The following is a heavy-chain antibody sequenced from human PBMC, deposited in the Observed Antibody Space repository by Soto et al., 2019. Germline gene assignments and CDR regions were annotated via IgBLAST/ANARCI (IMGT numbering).Heavy chain of an antibody. D-gene: IGHD2-2*01. CDR1: GYNFTSDG. CDR3: AREVEPAAYFDC. CDR2: ISAYTGNT. J-gene: IGHJ4*02. Sequence: HVQLVQSGAEVKKPGASVKVSCKASGYNFTSDGISWVRQAPGQGLEWVGWISAYTGNTKSAQKFQGRITMTTDTSTTTAYMELSSLRADDTAVYYFAREVEPAAYFDCWGQGTLVTVSS. V-gene: IGHV1-18*04.